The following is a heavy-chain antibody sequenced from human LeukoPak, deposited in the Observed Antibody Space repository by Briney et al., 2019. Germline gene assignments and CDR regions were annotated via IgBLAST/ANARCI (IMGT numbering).Heavy chain of an antibody. D-gene: IGHD3-22*01. CDR3: ARLYYYDSSGYYYGPRIWYFDL. CDR2: INNSGGST. CDR1: GFTFSSYA. J-gene: IGHJ2*01. Sequence: GGSLRLSCAASGFTFSSYAMNWVRQAPGKGLAWVSGINNSGGSTYYADSVKGRFTISRDNSNNTLYLQMNSLRVEDTAVYYCARLYYYDSSGYYYGPRIWYFDLWGRGTLVTVSS. V-gene: IGHV3-23*01.